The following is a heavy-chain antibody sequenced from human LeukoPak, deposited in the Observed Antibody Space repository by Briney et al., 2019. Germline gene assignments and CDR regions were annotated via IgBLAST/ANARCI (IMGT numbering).Heavy chain of an antibody. CDR3: TRAYCGGDCYGGGIDY. D-gene: IGHD2-21*02. CDR2: VRSKAYGGTT. CDR1: GFTFCDYG. Sequence: SGGSLRLSCTASGFTFCDYGMSWVRQAPGKGLEWGGFVRSKAYGGTTEYAATVKGRFTSSREDSKSIAYLQMNSLKPEDTAVYYFTRAYCGGDCYGGGIDYWGQGTLVTVSS. J-gene: IGHJ4*02. V-gene: IGHV3-49*04.